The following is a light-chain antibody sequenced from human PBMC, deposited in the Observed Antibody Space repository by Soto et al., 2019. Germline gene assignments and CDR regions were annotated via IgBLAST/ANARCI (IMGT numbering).Light chain of an antibody. Sequence: SVLTQPASVSGSPGQSITISCTGTSSDVGGYNYVSWYQQHPGKAPKLMIYDVSNRPSGVSNRFSGSKSGNTASLTISGLQAEDEADYYCSSYTSSSTLMVFGGGTKLTV. CDR3: SSYTSSSTLMV. CDR2: DVS. CDR1: SSDVGGYNY. V-gene: IGLV2-14*01. J-gene: IGLJ2*01.